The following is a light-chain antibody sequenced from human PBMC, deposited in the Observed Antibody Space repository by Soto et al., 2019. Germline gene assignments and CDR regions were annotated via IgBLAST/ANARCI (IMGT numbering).Light chain of an antibody. J-gene: IGKJ4*01. CDR3: QQYNDWPPQLT. Sequence: EIVMTQSPATLSVSVGERATLSCRASQTVSSKLAWYQQKPGQAPRLLIYGASTRATGIPARFTGSGSGTEFTLTISSLQSEDFAVYYCQQYNDWPPQLTFRGGTKVEIK. CDR1: QTVSSK. CDR2: GAS. V-gene: IGKV3-15*01.